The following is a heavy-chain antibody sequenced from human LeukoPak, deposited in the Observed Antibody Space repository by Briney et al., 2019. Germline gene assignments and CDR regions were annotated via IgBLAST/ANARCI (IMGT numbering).Heavy chain of an antibody. CDR2: IYYSGST. CDR1: GGSISSGGYY. CDR3: ARGPPDYGGNPPDY. V-gene: IGHV4-31*03. D-gene: IGHD4-23*01. Sequence: PSETLSLTCTVSGGSISSGGYYWSWIRQHPGKGLEWIGYIYYSGSTYYNPSLKGRVTISVDTSKNQFSLKLSSVTAADTAVYYCARGPPDYGGNPPDYWGQGTLVTVSS. J-gene: IGHJ4*02.